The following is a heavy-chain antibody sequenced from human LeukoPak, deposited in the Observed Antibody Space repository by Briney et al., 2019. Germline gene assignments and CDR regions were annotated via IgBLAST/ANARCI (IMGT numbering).Heavy chain of an antibody. V-gene: IGHV4-34*01. CDR2: ISHSGST. J-gene: IGHJ4*02. D-gene: IGHD3-10*01. CDR3: ARDGGYGSGSYRVDY. CDR1: GGSFSDYY. Sequence: PSETQSLTCAVYGGSFSDYYWSWIRQPPGKGLEWIGEISHSGSTNYNPSLKSRVTISVDTSKNQFFLRLSSVTAADTAVYYCARDGGYGSGSYRVDYWGQGTLVTVSS.